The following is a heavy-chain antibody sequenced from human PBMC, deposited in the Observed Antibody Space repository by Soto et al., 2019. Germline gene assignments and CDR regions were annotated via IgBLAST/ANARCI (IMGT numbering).Heavy chain of an antibody. D-gene: IGHD5-12*01. V-gene: IGHV4-30-4*01. CDR2: IPSRGRP. CDR1: GASFACGCYY. J-gene: IGHJ5*02. Sequence: SETLSLTCSVSGASFACGCYYWSWVRQPPGKGLEWIGYIPSRGRPFYNPSLTSRGTISADTSKNQLSLQLTSVTAADTAVYYCARDTYSGYDFGLWGQGTLVTVSS. CDR3: ARDTYSGYDFGL.